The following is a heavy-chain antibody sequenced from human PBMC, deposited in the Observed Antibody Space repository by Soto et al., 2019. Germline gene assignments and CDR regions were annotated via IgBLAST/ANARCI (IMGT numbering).Heavy chain of an antibody. Sequence: EVQLVESGGGLVKPGGSLRLSCAASGFTFSSYSMNWVRQAPGKGLEWVSSISSISSYIYYADSVKGRFTISRDNAKNSLYLQMNSLRAEDTAVYYCAREGGLGTTVTSAGSYYYGMDVWGQGTTVTVSS. CDR1: GFTFSSYS. D-gene: IGHD4-17*01. CDR3: AREGGLGTTVTSAGSYYYGMDV. J-gene: IGHJ6*02. V-gene: IGHV3-21*01. CDR2: ISSISSYI.